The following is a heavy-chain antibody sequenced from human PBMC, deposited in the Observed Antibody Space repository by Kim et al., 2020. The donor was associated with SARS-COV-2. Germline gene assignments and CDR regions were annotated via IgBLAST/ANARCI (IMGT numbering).Heavy chain of an antibody. D-gene: IGHD4-17*01. Sequence: GGSLRLSCAASGFTFSSYGMHWVRQAPGKGLEWVAVISYDGSNKYYADSVKGRFTISRDNSKNTLYLQMNSLRAEDTAVYYCAKALLNTVKELFFDYWGQGTLVTVSS. V-gene: IGHV3-30*18. CDR2: ISYDGSNK. J-gene: IGHJ4*02. CDR1: GFTFSSYG. CDR3: AKALLNTVKELFFDY.